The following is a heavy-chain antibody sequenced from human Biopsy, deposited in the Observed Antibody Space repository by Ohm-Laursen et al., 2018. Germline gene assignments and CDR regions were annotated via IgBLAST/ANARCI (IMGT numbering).Heavy chain of an antibody. Sequence: TQTLTLTCAISGDRLSNNDAAWNWIRQSPSRGLEWLGRTYYRTKWFTDSAVFVKSRITITPDTYKNQFSLQLKSVTPEDTAVYYCARETPTGIPFNWFDPWGQGFLVTVSS. V-gene: IGHV6-1*01. D-gene: IGHD1-1*01. CDR3: ARETPTGIPFNWFDP. CDR1: GDRLSNNDAA. J-gene: IGHJ5*02. CDR2: TYYRTKWFT.